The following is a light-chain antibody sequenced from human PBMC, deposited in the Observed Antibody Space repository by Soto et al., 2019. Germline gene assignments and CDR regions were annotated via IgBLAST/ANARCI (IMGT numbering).Light chain of an antibody. Sequence: QSALTQPASVSGSPGQSITIACTGTSRDVGSYNLVSWYQQRPGEAPKLIISEVRNRPSGISYRFTGSKSGNTASLTISGLQAEDEADYYCSSYTTTSTLVFGGGTQL. J-gene: IGLJ3*02. CDR3: SSYTTTSTLV. CDR2: EVR. V-gene: IGLV2-14*01. CDR1: SRDVGSYNL.